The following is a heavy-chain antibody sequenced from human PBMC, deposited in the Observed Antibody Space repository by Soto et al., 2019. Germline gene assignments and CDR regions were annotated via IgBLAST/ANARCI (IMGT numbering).Heavy chain of an antibody. V-gene: IGHV4-4*07. CDR3: VRDGTKTLRDWFDS. CDR2: IYATGTT. Sequence: PSGTLSLTCTVSGASISGFYWSWIRKSAGKGLEWIGRIYATGTTDYNPSLKSRVMMSVDTSKKQFSLKLRSVTAADTAVYYCVRDGTKTLRDWFDSWVQRISVTVSS. CDR1: GASISGFY. D-gene: IGHD1-1*01. J-gene: IGHJ5*01.